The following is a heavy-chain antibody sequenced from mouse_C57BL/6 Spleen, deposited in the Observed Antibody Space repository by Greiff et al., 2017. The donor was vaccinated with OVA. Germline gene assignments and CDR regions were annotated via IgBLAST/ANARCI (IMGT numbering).Heavy chain of an antibody. CDR3: TGGNPPWFAY. J-gene: IGHJ3*01. D-gene: IGHD2-1*01. CDR1: GYTFTDYE. Sequence: VQLQHSGAELVRPGASVTLSCKASGYTFTDYEMHWVKQTPVHGLEWIGAIDPETGGTAYNQKFKGKAILTADKSSSTAYMELRSLTSEDSAVYYCTGGNPPWFAYWGQGTLVTVSA. V-gene: IGHV1-15*01. CDR2: IDPETGGT.